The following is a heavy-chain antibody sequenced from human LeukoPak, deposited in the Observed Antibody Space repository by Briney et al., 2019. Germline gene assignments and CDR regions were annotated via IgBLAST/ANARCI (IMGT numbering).Heavy chain of an antibody. D-gene: IGHD2-8*01. CDR3: AKDNQCTY. J-gene: IGHJ4*02. CDR1: GFTFSSAA. CDR2: ISPTGGNT. Sequence: SGGSLKLSCAASGFTFSSAAMTWVRQAPGKGLEWVSLISPTGGNTFYADSVKGRFTISRDNSKNTLYLEMNSLRAEDTAVYFCAKDNQCTYWGQGALVTVSS. V-gene: IGHV3-23*01.